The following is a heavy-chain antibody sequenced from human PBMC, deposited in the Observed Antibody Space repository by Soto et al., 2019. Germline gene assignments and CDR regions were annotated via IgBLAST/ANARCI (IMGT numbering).Heavy chain of an antibody. V-gene: IGHV4-31*02. CDR2: IYYSGST. J-gene: IGHJ6*02. D-gene: IGHD5-18*01. CDR3: ASRGYSYGFSLGMDV. Sequence: LCGGSISSGGYYWSWIRQPPGKGLEWIGYIYYSGSTYYNPSLKSRVTISVDTSKNQFSLKLSSVTAADTAVYYCASRGYSYGFSLGMDVWGQGTTVTVSS. CDR1: GGSISSGGYY.